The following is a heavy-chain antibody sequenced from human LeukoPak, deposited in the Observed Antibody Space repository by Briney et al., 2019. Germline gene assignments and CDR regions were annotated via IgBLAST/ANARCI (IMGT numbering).Heavy chain of an antibody. D-gene: IGHD6-19*01. Sequence: AASVKVSCKASGGTFSSYAISWVRQAPGQGLEWMGGIIPIFGTANYAQKFQGRVTITTDESTSTAYMELSSLRSEDTAVYYCARSPLAVAGYSYYMDVWGKGTTVTVSS. CDR3: ARSPLAVAGYSYYMDV. CDR2: IIPIFGTA. CDR1: GGTFSSYA. J-gene: IGHJ6*03. V-gene: IGHV1-69*05.